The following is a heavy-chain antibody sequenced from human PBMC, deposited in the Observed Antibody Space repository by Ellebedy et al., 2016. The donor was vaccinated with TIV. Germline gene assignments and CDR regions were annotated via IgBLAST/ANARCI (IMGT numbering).Heavy chain of an antibody. CDR2: ITSDGSST. J-gene: IGHJ4*02. V-gene: IGHV3-74*01. Sequence: GESLKISCAASGFTFSNHWMHWVRQAPGKGLVWVSRITSDGSSTIYADSVKGRFTISRDNAKNTVYLQMNNLRADDTAVNYCARDWVYTIDQWGQGTLVTVSS. CDR1: GFTFSNHW. CDR3: ARDWVYTIDQ. D-gene: IGHD2-8*01.